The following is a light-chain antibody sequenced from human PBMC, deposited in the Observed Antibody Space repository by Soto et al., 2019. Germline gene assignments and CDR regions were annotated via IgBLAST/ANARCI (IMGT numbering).Light chain of an antibody. V-gene: IGLV1-44*01. J-gene: IGLJ2*01. CDR1: SSNIGSNP. CDR2: GSN. Sequence: QSVLAQPPSASGTPGQRVAISCSGTSSNIGSNPVNWFQQLPGTAPKLLISGSNQRPSGVPDRFSGSKSGTSASLAISGLQSMDAADYYCGAWDDNLCGPVFGGGTKRTVL. CDR3: GAWDDNLCGPV.